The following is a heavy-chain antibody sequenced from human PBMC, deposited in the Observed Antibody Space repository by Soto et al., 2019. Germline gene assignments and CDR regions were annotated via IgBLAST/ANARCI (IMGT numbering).Heavy chain of an antibody. D-gene: IGHD6-25*01. CDR1: GFTFSSYG. CDR3: ASLATYSSAPEYYYYYMDV. Sequence: QVQLVESGGGVVQPGRSLRLSCAASGFTFSSYGMHWVRQAPGKGLEWVAVIWYDGSNKYYADSVKGRFTISRDNSKNTMYMQKNRMSGQNTADYYWASLATYSSAPEYYYYYMDVWGKGTTVTVSS. J-gene: IGHJ6*03. CDR2: IWYDGSNK. V-gene: IGHV3-33*01.